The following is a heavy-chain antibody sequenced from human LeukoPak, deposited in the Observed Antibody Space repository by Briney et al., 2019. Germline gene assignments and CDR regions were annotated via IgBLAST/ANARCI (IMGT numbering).Heavy chain of an antibody. J-gene: IGHJ4*02. Sequence: GGSLRLSCVASGFTFSSHSMSWVRQAPGKGLEWVSGLSGSGGSTYYADSVKGRFTISRDNSKNTLYLQMNSLRAEDTAVYYCAKDRWTTVVRDLDYWGQGTLVTVSS. CDR1: GFTFSSHS. V-gene: IGHV3-23*01. D-gene: IGHD4-23*01. CDR3: AKDRWTTVVRDLDY. CDR2: LSGSGGST.